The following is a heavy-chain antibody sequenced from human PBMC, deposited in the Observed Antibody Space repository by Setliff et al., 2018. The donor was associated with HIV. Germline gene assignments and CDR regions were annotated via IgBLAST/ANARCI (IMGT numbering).Heavy chain of an antibody. V-gene: IGHV1-2*02. CDR3: ARVLSSGYAGPFDS. Sequence: ASVKVSCKTPGRIFSGYYLHWLRRAPGQGLEWMGWINYNNGDTKSAEKFQGRVTMTRDSSSSSVYMDLKRLTSDDTAVYYCARVLSSGYAGPFDSWGQGILVTSPQ. CDR1: GRIFSGYY. J-gene: IGHJ5*01. D-gene: IGHD3-22*01. CDR2: INYNNGDT.